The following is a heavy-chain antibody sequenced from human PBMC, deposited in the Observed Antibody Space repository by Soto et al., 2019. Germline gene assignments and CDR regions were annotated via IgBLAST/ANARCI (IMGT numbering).Heavy chain of an antibody. D-gene: IGHD3-3*01. V-gene: IGHV4-34*01. J-gene: IGHJ4*02. CDR1: GGSFSGYY. CDR2: INHSGST. Sequence: PSETLSLTCAVYGGSFSGYYWSWIRQPPGKGLEWIGEINHSGSTNYNPSLKSRVTISVDTYKNQFSMKLSSVTAADTAVYYCARGSITIFGVVFDYWGKRTRGTVSS. CDR3: ARGSITIFGVVFDY.